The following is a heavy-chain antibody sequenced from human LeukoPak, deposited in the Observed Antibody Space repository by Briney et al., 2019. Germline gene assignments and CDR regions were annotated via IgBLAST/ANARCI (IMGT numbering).Heavy chain of an antibody. J-gene: IGHJ3*02. CDR3: AKDIAAASPGVGAFDI. CDR2: ISGSGGST. CDR1: GFTFSSYA. Sequence: GGSLRLSCAASGFTFSSYAMSWVRQAPGKGLEWVSAISGSGGSTYYADSVKGRFTISRDNSKNTLYLQMNSLRAEDMALYYCAKDIAAASPGVGAFDIWGQGTMVTVSS. V-gene: IGHV3-23*01. D-gene: IGHD6-13*01.